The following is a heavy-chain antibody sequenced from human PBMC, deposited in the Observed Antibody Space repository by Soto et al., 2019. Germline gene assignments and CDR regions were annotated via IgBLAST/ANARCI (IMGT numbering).Heavy chain of an antibody. CDR2: ISYDGSNK. CDR1: GFTFSSYA. Sequence: VQLVESGGGVVQPGRSLRLSCAASGFTFSSYAMHWVRQAPGKGLEWVAVISYDGSNKYYADSVKGRFTISRDNSKNTLYLQMNSLRAEDTAVYYCARGDYGTGYYFDYWGQGTLVTVSS. CDR3: ARGDYGTGYYFDY. V-gene: IGHV3-30-3*01. D-gene: IGHD2-8*02. J-gene: IGHJ4*02.